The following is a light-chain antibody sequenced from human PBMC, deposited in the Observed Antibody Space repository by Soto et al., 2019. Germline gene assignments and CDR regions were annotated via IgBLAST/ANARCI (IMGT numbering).Light chain of an antibody. CDR2: DAS. Sequence: EIVLTQSPATLSLSPGERATLSCSASQSVSSYLTWYQQKPGQAPRLLIYDASNRATGIPARFSGGGSGTDFTLTISSLEPEDFAVYYCQQCFNWPCFTFGQGTKLEIK. CDR3: QQCFNWPCFT. J-gene: IGKJ2*01. CDR1: QSVSSY. V-gene: IGKV3-11*01.